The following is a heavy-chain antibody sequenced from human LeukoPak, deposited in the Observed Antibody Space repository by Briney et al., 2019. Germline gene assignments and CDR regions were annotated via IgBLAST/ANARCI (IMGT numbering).Heavy chain of an antibody. V-gene: IGHV3-23*01. CDR1: GVTLSTYA. J-gene: IGHJ2*01. D-gene: IGHD1-26*01. Sequence: GGSLRLSCAASGVTLSTYAMSWARQAPGKGLEWVSGISSSGSGDNTYYADSVKGRFTISRDSSKNTLFLHMNTLRAEDTAIYYCAKDRTVGASSWYFDLWGRGTLFTVSS. CDR2: ISSSGSGDNT. CDR3: AKDRTVGASSWYFDL.